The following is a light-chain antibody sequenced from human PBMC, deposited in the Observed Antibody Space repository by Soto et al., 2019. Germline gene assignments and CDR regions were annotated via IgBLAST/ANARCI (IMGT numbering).Light chain of an antibody. CDR3: QQYGSSPIT. Sequence: EGVLTQSPGTLSLSPGERATLSCRASQSVASSLLAWYQQKPGQAPRLLIYGASSRATGSPDRFSGSGSGTDFTLTISRLDPEDFAVYYCQQYGSSPITFGQGARLEIK. CDR2: GAS. V-gene: IGKV3-20*01. J-gene: IGKJ5*01. CDR1: QSVASSL.